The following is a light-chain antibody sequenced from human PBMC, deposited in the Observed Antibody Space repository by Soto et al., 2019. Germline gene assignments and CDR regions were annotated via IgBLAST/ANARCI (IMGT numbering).Light chain of an antibody. J-gene: IGKJ1*01. CDR1: QGIRND. V-gene: IGKV1-6*01. CDR3: LQDYNYPRT. CDR2: AAS. Sequence: IQMTQSPSSLSASVGDRVTITCRASQGIRNDLGWYQQKPGKAPKILIYAASSLQSGVPSRFRGRGSGTDFTLTISRLQPEDFETYYCLQDYNYPRTFGQGTKVDIK.